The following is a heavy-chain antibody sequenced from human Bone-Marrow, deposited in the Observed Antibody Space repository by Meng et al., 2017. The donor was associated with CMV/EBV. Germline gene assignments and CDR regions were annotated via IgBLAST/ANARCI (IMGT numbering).Heavy chain of an antibody. D-gene: IGHD5-12*01. CDR2: FIPIFGTA. CDR3: ARDPASRYSGLTSYYYYGMDF. J-gene: IGHJ6*02. V-gene: IGHV1-69*05. CDR1: GGTFSRYA. Sequence: SVKVSCKASGGTFSRYAISWVRQAPGQGLEWVGGFIPIFGTANYAQKFQGRVTITTDESTSTAYMGLSSLRSEDTAVDYGARDPASRYSGLTSYYYYGMDFWGQGTTVTVSS.